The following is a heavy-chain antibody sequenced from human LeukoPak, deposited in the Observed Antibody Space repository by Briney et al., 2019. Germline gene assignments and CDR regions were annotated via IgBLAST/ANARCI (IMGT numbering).Heavy chain of an antibody. J-gene: IGHJ4*02. Sequence: GGSLRLSCAASGFTVSSNYMSWVRQAPGKGLEWVSVIYSGGSTYYADSVKGRFTISRDNSKNTLYLQMNSLRAEDTAVYYCAKHYCSSTSCYTDYWGQGTLVTVSS. D-gene: IGHD2-2*02. CDR3: AKHYCSSTSCYTDY. CDR2: IYSGGST. CDR1: GFTVSSNY. V-gene: IGHV3-53*01.